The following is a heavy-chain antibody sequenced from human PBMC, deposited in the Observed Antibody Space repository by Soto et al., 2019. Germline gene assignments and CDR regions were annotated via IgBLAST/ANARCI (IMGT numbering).Heavy chain of an antibody. V-gene: IGHV3-30*14. J-gene: IGHJ3*01. CDR2: MTDDGATE. CDR3: ARVRLSIAVNDALDV. Sequence: QVYVVESGGGVVQPGRSLRLSCAASGFTFTDYVIHGVRQPAGTGLEWVASMTDDGATEYYADSVKGRFTMSRDNSKRTVSLQMNSLTPEDTAVYYCARVRLSIAVNDALDVWGQGTTVTVSS. D-gene: IGHD3-3*02. CDR1: GFTFTDYV.